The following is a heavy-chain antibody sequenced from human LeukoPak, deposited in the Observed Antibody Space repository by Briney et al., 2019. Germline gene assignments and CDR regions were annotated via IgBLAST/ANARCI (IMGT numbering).Heavy chain of an antibody. CDR3: ARELVYYGSGSRNY. D-gene: IGHD3-10*01. V-gene: IGHV3-23*01. Sequence: GGSLRLSCAASGFTFSSYAMSWVRQAPGKGLEWVSAISGSGGSTYYADSVKGRFTISRDNSKNTLYLQMNSLRAEDTAVYYCARELVYYGSGSRNYWGQGTLVTVSS. CDR2: ISGSGGST. J-gene: IGHJ4*02. CDR1: GFTFSSYA.